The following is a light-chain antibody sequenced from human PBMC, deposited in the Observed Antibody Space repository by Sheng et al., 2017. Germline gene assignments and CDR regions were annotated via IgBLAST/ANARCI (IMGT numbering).Light chain of an antibody. Sequence: EIFCTQSPDTLSLSPGERATLSCRASQGVNSNYLAWYQQKPGQTPRLLIYGASNRAAGIPDRFSGSGSGTDFTLTINRLAPEDFVTIFCHQYGNSPRTFGRRDQGGDQT. J-gene: IGKJ4*02. V-gene: IGKV3-20*01. CDR2: GAS. CDR1: QGVNSNY. CDR3: HQYGNSPRT.